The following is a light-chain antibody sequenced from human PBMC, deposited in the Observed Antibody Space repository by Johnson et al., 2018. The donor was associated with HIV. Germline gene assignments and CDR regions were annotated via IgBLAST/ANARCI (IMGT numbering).Light chain of an antibody. CDR3: GTWDSSLSAS. CDR2: DNN. CDR1: SSNIGDNY. J-gene: IGLJ1*01. V-gene: IGLV1-51*01. Sequence: QSVLTQPPSVSAAPGQKVSISCSGSSSNIGDNYVSWYQQLPGTAPKLLINDNNKRPSGIPDRFSGSKSGTSSTLGITGLPTGDEADYYCGTWDSSLSASFGTGTKVTVL.